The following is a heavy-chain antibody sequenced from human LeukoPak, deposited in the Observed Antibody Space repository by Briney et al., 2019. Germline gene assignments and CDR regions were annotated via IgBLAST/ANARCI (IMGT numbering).Heavy chain of an antibody. V-gene: IGHV3-48*04. CDR2: ISSSSATI. J-gene: IGHJ6*03. CDR1: GFTFSSYS. CDR3: SRNYFHSASYPYYYYYMDV. Sequence: GGSLRLSCVASGFTFSSYSTNWVRQAPGKGLEWISYISSSSATIYYADSVKGRFTISRDNAKKSLYLQMNSLRVEDTAVYFCSRNYFHSASYPYYYYYMDVWGRGTTVTVSS. D-gene: IGHD3-22*01.